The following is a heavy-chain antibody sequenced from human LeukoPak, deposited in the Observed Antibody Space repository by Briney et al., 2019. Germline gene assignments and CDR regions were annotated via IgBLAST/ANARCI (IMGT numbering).Heavy chain of an antibody. J-gene: IGHJ6*02. V-gene: IGHV1-2*02. D-gene: IGHD3-16*01. CDR1: GYTFTGYY. CDR3: ARGPTVMMGGWYYYYGMDV. Sequence: GASVKVSCKASGYTFTGYYMHWVRQAPGQGLEWMGWINPNSGGTNYAQKFQGRVTMTRDTSISTAYMELSRLRSDDTAVYYCARGPTVMMGGWYYYYGMDVWGQGTTVTVSS. CDR2: INPNSGGT.